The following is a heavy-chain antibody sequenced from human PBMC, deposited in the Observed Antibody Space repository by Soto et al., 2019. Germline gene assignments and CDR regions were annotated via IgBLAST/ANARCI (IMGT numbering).Heavy chain of an antibody. Sequence: EVQLVESGGGLVKPGGSLRLSCAASGFTFSTYTMNWVRQATGKGLEWVSSISSSSSYRYYTDSVKGRFTISRDNAKDSLYLQMNSLRAEDTAVYSCARVGEYYDPYDYYGLDVWGQGTTVTVSS. J-gene: IGHJ6*02. CDR1: GFTFSTYT. V-gene: IGHV3-21*01. D-gene: IGHD3-22*01. CDR3: ARVGEYYDPYDYYGLDV. CDR2: ISSSSSYR.